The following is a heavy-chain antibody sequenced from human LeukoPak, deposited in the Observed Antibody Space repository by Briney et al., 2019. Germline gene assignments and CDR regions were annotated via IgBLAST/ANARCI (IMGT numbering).Heavy chain of an antibody. V-gene: IGHV1-46*01. CDR3: ARATISKTGDSQRYFDY. CDR2: INLIDGTT. J-gene: IGHJ4*02. D-gene: IGHD7-27*01. Sequence: ASVKVSCKASGYTFTNHHIHWVRQVPGQGLEWVAMINLIDGTTSHAQRVQGRITMTSDSSTSTVYMELSSLRSEDTAVYYCARATISKTGDSQRYFDYWGQGTLVTVSS. CDR1: GYTFTNHH.